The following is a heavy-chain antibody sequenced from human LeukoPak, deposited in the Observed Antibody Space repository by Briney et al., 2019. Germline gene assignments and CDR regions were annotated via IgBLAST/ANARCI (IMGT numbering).Heavy chain of an antibody. J-gene: IGHJ4*02. D-gene: IGHD3-10*01. V-gene: IGHV1-18*01. CDR3: ARDGLWFGESAFDY. CDR1: GYTFTSYG. Sequence: GASVKVSCKASGYTFTSYGISWVRQAPGQGLEWMGWISAYIGNTNYAQKLQGRVTMTTDTSTSTAYMELRSLRSDDTAVYYCARDGLWFGESAFDYWGQGTLVTVSS. CDR2: ISAYIGNT.